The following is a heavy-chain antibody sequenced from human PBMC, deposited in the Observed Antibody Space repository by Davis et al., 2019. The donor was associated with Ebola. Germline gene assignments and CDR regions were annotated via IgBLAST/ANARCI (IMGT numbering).Heavy chain of an antibody. Sequence: SVKVSCKASGGTFSSYAISWVRQAPGQGLEWMGGIIPIFGTANYAQKFQGRVTITADKSTSTAYMELSSLRSEDTAVYYCASHIVATITGYYYYGMDVWGQGTTVTVSS. J-gene: IGHJ6*02. D-gene: IGHD5-12*01. V-gene: IGHV1-69*06. CDR2: IIPIFGTA. CDR1: GGTFSSYA. CDR3: ASHIVATITGYYYYGMDV.